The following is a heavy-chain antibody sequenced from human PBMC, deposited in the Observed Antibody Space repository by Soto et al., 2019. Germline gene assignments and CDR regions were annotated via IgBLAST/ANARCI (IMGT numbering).Heavy chain of an antibody. V-gene: IGHV1-2*02. D-gene: IGHD3-10*02. CDR3: AGLRDIRYVLAP. CDR2: INPISGDT. J-gene: IGHJ6*02. Sequence: GDSVKVSCKGSGYTFTGYYMHWVRQAPGQGLEWMGWINPISGDTNFAQKFQGRVTMTRDTSISTAYMDLSSLISGDTAVYYCAGLRDIRYVLAPWGQGSSVTVS. CDR1: GYTFTGYY.